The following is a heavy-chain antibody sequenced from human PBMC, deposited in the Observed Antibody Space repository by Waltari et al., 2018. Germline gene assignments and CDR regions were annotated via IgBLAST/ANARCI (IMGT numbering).Heavy chain of an antibody. Sequence: QVHLQQWGAGLLKPSETLSLPCAVSGGSLRGYYWGWIRQPPGKGLEWIGEINHSPKTNYNPSLGSRVTMSIDTSQNQFALRLGFVTAADTGVYYCARLEDCTGPGGNCYSGDPFAMDVWGQGTTVTVSS. V-gene: IGHV4-34*01. CDR2: INHSPKT. D-gene: IGHD2-8*02. J-gene: IGHJ6*02. CDR1: GGSLRGYY. CDR3: ARLEDCTGPGGNCYSGDPFAMDV.